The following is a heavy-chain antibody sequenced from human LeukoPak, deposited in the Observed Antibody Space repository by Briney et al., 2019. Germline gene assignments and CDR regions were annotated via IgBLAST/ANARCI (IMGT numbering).Heavy chain of an antibody. D-gene: IGHD2-2*01. CDR2: IIGICGST. CDR3: AKGSSRTYYYYYMDV. J-gene: IGHJ6*03. CDR1: GFTLSSYA. V-gene: IGHV3-23*01. Sequence: PGGSLRLSCAASGFTLSSYAMSWVRQAPGKGLEWVSAIIGICGSTYYADSFKARFTISRDNSKNTLYLQMNSLRAEDTAVYYCAKGSSRTYYYYYMDVWGKGTTVTVSS.